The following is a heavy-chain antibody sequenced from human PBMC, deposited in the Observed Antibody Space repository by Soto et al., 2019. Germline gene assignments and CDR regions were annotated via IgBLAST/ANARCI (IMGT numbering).Heavy chain of an antibody. Sequence: GGSLRLSCAASGFTFSSQCMHWVRQAPGKGLERVSQINSDGSSTWYADSVKGRFTISRDNAKNTLYLQMNSLRAEDTAVYYCAGNSSGWYSVYWGQGILVTVSS. V-gene: IGHV3-74*01. CDR3: AGNSSGWYSVY. CDR2: INSDGSST. D-gene: IGHD6-19*01. J-gene: IGHJ4*02. CDR1: GFTFSSQC.